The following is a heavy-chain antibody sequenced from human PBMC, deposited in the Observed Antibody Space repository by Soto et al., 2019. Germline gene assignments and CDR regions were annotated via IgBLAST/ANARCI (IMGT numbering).Heavy chain of an antibody. V-gene: IGHV4-59*08. Sequence: QVQLQESGPGLVRPSETLSLTCTVSAASISSYYWTWIRQPPGKGLEWIGRMYNSEDTKYNPSLKSRVTMSVDTSKNQFSLKLRSVTAADTAIYYCVRHATDRHGNAEDWYFDLWGRGTLVTVSS. D-gene: IGHD2-15*01. CDR3: VRHATDRHGNAEDWYFDL. CDR1: AASISSYY. J-gene: IGHJ2*01. CDR2: MYNSEDT.